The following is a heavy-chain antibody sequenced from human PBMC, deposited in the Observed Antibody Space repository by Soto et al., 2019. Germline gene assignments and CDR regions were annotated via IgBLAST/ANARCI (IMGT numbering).Heavy chain of an antibody. V-gene: IGHV2-5*02. J-gene: IGHJ4*02. CDR2: IYWDDVE. CDR3: AHRRIPNSDWNTFDY. D-gene: IGHD1-1*01. CDR1: GFSLTTSGVG. Sequence: QITLKESGPTLMKPTQTLTLTCTFSGFSLTTSGVGVGWIRQPPGKALEWLALIYWDDVERYSPSLKSRLTIXXDXSXXLVVLTMTNVDPVDTATYYCAHRRIPNSDWNTFDYWGKGALVTVSS.